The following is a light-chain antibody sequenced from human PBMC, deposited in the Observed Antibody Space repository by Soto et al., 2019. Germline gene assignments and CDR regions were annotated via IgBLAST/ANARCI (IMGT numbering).Light chain of an antibody. Sequence: PGERATLSCRASQSVSSSYLAWYQQKPGQAPRLLIYEGSNRATGIPARFSGSGSGTDFTLTISRLEPEDFAVYYCQQYDSSPRTFGQGTKVDIK. CDR3: QQYDSSPRT. V-gene: IGKV3-20*01. CDR2: EGS. J-gene: IGKJ1*01. CDR1: QSVSSSY.